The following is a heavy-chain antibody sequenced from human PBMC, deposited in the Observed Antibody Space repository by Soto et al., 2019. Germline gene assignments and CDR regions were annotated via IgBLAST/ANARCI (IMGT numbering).Heavy chain of an antibody. D-gene: IGHD5-12*01. Sequence: SGFTFSSYAMHWVRQAPGKGLEWVAVISYDGSNKYYADSVKGRFTISRDNSKNTLYLQMNSLRAEDTAVYYCAKGRLRLFLLDYWGQGTLVTVSS. V-gene: IGHV3-30-3*02. CDR2: ISYDGSNK. J-gene: IGHJ4*02. CDR3: AKGRLRLFLLDY. CDR1: GFTFSSYA.